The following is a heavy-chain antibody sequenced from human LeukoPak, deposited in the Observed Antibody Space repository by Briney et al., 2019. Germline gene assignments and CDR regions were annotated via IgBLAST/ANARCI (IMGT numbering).Heavy chain of an antibody. D-gene: IGHD2-8*02. Sequence: SETLSLTCTVSGGSISSYYWSWIRQPPGKGLEWIGYIYYSGSTNYNPSLKSRVTISVDTSKNQFSLKLSSVTAADTAVYYCARDPAGGYYFDYWGQGTLVTVSP. V-gene: IGHV4-59*01. CDR3: ARDPAGGYYFDY. CDR1: GGSISSYY. CDR2: IYYSGST. J-gene: IGHJ4*02.